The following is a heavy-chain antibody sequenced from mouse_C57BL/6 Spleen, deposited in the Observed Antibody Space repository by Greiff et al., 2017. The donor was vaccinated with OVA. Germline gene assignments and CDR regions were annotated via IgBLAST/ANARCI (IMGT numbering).Heavy chain of an antibody. CDR1: GYTFTSYW. CDR2: IDPSDSYT. J-gene: IGHJ3*01. V-gene: IGHV1-50*01. CDR3: ARMGDDHRGFAY. D-gene: IGHD2-13*01. Sequence: QVQLQQPGAELVKPGASVKLSCKASGYTFTSYWMQWVKQRPGQGLEWIGEIDPSDSYTNYNQKFKGKATLTVDTSSSTAYMQLSSLTSEDSAVYYCARMGDDHRGFAYWGQGTLVTVSA.